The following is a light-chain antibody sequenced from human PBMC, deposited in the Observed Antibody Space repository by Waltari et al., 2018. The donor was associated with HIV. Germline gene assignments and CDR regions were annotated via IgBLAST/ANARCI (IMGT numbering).Light chain of an antibody. V-gene: IGLV1-47*01. CDR2: KAK. Sequence: QSVPTQPPSASGTPGQRVAISCSGSNSNIGSNFVYWYQQLPGTAPKLLSYKAKPRPSGVPERFSASKSGSSSSLAISGLRSEDEAEYYCATWDDILSGYLFGTGTKVTVL. J-gene: IGLJ1*01. CDR1: NSNIGSNF. CDR3: ATWDDILSGYL.